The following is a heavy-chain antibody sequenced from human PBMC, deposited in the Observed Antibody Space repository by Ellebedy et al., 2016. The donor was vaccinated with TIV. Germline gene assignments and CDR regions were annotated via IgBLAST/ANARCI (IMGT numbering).Heavy chain of an antibody. Sequence: MPGGSLRLSCTVSGYSISSTYYCGWIRQPPGKGLEWIGSIYHSGSTYYNPSLRNRVTMSVDTSRNQFSLKLSSVTAADTAVYYCARDLGAVAAYYFDYWGQGMLVTVSS. V-gene: IGHV4-38-2*02. D-gene: IGHD6-19*01. CDR3: ARDLGAVAAYYFDY. CDR1: GYSISSTYY. CDR2: IYHSGST. J-gene: IGHJ4*02.